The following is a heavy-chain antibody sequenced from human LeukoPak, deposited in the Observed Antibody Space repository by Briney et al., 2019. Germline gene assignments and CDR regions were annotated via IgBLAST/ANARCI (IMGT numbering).Heavy chain of an antibody. Sequence: SETLSLTCTVSGGSISSYYWSWIRQPPGKGLEWIGYIYYSGSTNYNPSLKSRVTISVDTSKNQFSLKLSSVTAADTAVYYCARVTGDGYNWFPFDYWGQGTLVTVSS. D-gene: IGHD5-24*01. CDR2: IYYSGST. V-gene: IGHV4-59*01. CDR3: ARVTGDGYNWFPFDY. CDR1: GGSISSYY. J-gene: IGHJ4*02.